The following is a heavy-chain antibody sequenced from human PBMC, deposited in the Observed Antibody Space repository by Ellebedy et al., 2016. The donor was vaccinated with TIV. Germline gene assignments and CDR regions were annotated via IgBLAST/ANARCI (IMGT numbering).Heavy chain of an antibody. CDR3: ARDTTGTTQFDH. CDR1: GYTFTNYP. V-gene: IGHV1-3*01. Sequence: AASVKVSCKASGYTFTNYPMHWVRQAPGQRLEWMGWINAGNGNTKYSQKFQGRVTITRDTSASTAYMELSSLGSEDTAVYYCARDTTGTTQFDHWGQGTLVTVSS. CDR2: INAGNGNT. J-gene: IGHJ4*02. D-gene: IGHD1-7*01.